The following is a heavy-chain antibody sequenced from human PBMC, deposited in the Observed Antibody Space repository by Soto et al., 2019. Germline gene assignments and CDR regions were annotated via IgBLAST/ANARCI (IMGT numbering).Heavy chain of an antibody. CDR3: ASEGYNYFDY. CDR1: GFTFSTYG. D-gene: IGHD5-12*01. V-gene: IGHV3-48*03. CDR2: ISSSGRTR. Sequence: PGGCLRLSCAASGFTFSTYGMHWVRQAPGEGLEWVSYISSSGRTRFYADSVKGRFTISRDNVKNSLYLHMNSLRAEDTAVYYCASEGYNYFDYWGQGTLVTVSS. J-gene: IGHJ4*02.